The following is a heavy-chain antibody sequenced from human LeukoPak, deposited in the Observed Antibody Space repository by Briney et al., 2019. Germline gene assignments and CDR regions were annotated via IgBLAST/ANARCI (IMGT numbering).Heavy chain of an antibody. CDR3: AITSGSYPLFDY. J-gene: IGHJ4*02. CDR1: GYSISSGYY. D-gene: IGHD1-26*01. Sequence: SETLSLTCAVSGYSISSGYYWGWIRQSPGKGLEWIGSIYHSGSTYYNPSLKSRVTISVDTSKNQFSLKLSSVTAADTAVYYCAITSGSYPLFDYWGQGTLVTVSS. V-gene: IGHV4-38-2*01. CDR2: IYHSGST.